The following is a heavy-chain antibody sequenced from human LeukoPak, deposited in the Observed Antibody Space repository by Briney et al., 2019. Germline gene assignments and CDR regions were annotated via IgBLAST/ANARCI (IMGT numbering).Heavy chain of an antibody. CDR2: ISWNSGSI. V-gene: IGHV3-9*01. CDR3: AKDIRSSSYYYYGMDV. J-gene: IGHJ6*02. D-gene: IGHD6-13*01. Sequence: GGSLRLSCAASGFTFDDYAMHWVRQAPGKGLEWVSGISWNSGSIGYADSVEGRFTISRDNAKNSLYLQMNSLRAEDTALYYCAKDIRSSSYYYYGMDVWGQGTTVTVSS. CDR1: GFTFDDYA.